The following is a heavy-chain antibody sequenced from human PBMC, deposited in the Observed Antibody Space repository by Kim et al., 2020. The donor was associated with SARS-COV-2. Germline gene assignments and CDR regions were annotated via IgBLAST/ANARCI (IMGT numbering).Heavy chain of an antibody. CDR3: ARGGSGERGYFDY. Sequence: SETLSLTCTVSGGSISSGGYYWSWIRQHPGKGLEWIGYIYYSGSTYYNPSLKSRVTISVDTSKNQFSLKLSSVTAADTAVYYCARGGSGERGYFDYWGQGTLVTVSS. J-gene: IGHJ4*02. CDR2: IYYSGST. D-gene: IGHD3-10*01. V-gene: IGHV4-31*03. CDR1: GGSISSGGYY.